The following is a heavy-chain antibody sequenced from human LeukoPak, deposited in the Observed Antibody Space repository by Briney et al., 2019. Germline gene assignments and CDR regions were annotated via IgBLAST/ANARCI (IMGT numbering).Heavy chain of an antibody. Sequence: SETLSLTCTVSGGSISYYYWSWIRQPPGKGLEWIGYIYYSGSTNYSPSLRSRATISVDTSKNQFSLKLNSVTAADTAVYYCAREGSAARFPYFDYWGQGTLVTVSS. CDR1: GGSISYYY. D-gene: IGHD6-13*01. CDR3: AREGSAARFPYFDY. J-gene: IGHJ4*02. V-gene: IGHV4-59*01. CDR2: IYYSGST.